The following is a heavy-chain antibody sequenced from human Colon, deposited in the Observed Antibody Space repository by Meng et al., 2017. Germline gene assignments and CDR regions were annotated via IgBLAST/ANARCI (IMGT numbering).Heavy chain of an antibody. CDR1: GDSITNHNW. V-gene: IGHV4-39*01. CDR3: ARHTRYCSSTSCYGFDY. CDR2: IFYTGST. D-gene: IGHD2-2*01. J-gene: IGHJ4*02. Sequence: QVQLRESGPALVKPSETLSPPCAAPGDSITNHNWWAWVRQPPGKGLEWIGNIFYTGSTYYNPSLKSRVTIFVDTSKNQFSLKLSSVTAADTAVYYCARHTRYCSSTSCYGFDYGGQGTLVTVSS.